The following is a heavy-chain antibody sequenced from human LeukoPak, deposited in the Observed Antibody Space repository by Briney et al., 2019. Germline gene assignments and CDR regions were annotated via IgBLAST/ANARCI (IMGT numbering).Heavy chain of an antibody. J-gene: IGHJ4*02. CDR1: GFTFSSYW. Sequence: GGSLRLSCAASGFTFSSYWMSWVRQVPGKGLECLANIKEDGSETYYADSVKGRFTISRDNAKNSLYLQMNSLRAEDTAVYYCARELNVVVTAPYWGQGTLVTVSS. D-gene: IGHD2-21*02. V-gene: IGHV3-7*01. CDR2: IKEDGSET. CDR3: ARELNVVVTAPY.